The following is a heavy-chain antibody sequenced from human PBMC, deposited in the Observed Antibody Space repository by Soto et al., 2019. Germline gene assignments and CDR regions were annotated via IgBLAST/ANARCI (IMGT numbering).Heavy chain of an antibody. CDR1: GGSCRGDNYY. V-gene: IGHV4-30-4*01. J-gene: IGHJ6*02. D-gene: IGHD3-9*01. CDR3: ARDGTGYFYVMDV. CDR2: IYYSGST. Sequence: SVTLCLTYTVLGGSCRGDNYYWSWIRQPPGKGLDWIGYIYYSGSTYYNPSLKSRVTISVDTSKNQFSLKLSSVTAADTAVYYCARDGTGYFYVMDVWGQGTTVTVSS.